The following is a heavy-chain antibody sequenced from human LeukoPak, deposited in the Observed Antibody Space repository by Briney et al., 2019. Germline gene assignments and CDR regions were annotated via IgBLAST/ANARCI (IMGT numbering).Heavy chain of an antibody. CDR1: GFSLTSHA. CDR3: AKMGDTSGSYSECDY. Sequence: GGSLRLSCEVSGFSLTSHAMSWVRQAPGKGLEWVSAISGSGGSTYYADSVKGRFTISRDNSKNTLYLQMNSLRAEDTAVYYCAKMGDTSGSYSECDYWGQGTLVTVSS. CDR2: ISGSGGST. V-gene: IGHV3-23*01. D-gene: IGHD1-26*01. J-gene: IGHJ4*02.